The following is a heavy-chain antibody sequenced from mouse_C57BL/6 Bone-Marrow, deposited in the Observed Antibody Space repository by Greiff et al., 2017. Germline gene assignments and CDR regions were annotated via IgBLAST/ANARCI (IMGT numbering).Heavy chain of an antibody. Sequence: VQLQQSGAELARPGASVKLSCKASGYTFTSYGIRWVKQRTGQGLEWIGEISPRSGNTYYNEKFKGKATLTADKSSSTAYMELRSLTSEDSAVYFCARWGYYSNAWFAYWGQGTLVTVSA. J-gene: IGHJ3*01. CDR1: GYTFTSYG. V-gene: IGHV1-81*01. CDR3: ARWGYYSNAWFAY. D-gene: IGHD2-5*01. CDR2: ISPRSGNT.